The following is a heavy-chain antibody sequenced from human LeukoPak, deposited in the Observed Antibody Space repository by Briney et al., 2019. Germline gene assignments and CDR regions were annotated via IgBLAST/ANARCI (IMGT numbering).Heavy chain of an antibody. CDR1: GGSINYYC. CDR3: ARQYNGVCSA. D-gene: IGHD2-8*01. Sequence: SETLSLTCTVSGGSINYYCWSWIRQPPGKGLEYIGYIYSSGSTNYNPSLKSRVTMSVDTSKNQFSLKLSSVTAADTAVYYCARQYNGVCSAWGQGTLVTVSS. V-gene: IGHV4-59*01. CDR2: IYSSGST. J-gene: IGHJ4*02.